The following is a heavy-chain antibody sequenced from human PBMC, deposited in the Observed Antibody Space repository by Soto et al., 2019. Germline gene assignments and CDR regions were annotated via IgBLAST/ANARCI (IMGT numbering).Heavy chain of an antibody. Sequence: VQLAESGAGVVQPGRSLRLSCVASGFTFSSYGMSWVRQAPGKGLEWVAVISNDGNYDFYADSVKGRFTISRDNSKNTLLLQMNSLKPEDTALYFCVKGRGANCRDPTCYMFDSWGQGERVTVS. CDR3: VKGRGANCRDPTCYMFDS. J-gene: IGHJ4*02. D-gene: IGHD2-2*01. CDR2: ISNDGNYD. CDR1: GFTFSSYG. V-gene: IGHV3-30*18.